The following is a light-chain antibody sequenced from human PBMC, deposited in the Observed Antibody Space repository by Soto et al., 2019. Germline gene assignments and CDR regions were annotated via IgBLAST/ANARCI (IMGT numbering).Light chain of an antibody. CDR3: RSYTSSGTYV. CDR2: EVS. V-gene: IGLV2-14*01. J-gene: IGLJ1*01. Sequence: QSALTQPASVSGSPGQSIAISCTGTSSDVGDYNYVSWYQQHPDKAPKLMIYEVSNRPSGVSSRFSGSKSGDTASLTISGLQAEDEADYYCRSYTSSGTYVFGTGTKLTVL. CDR1: SSDVGDYNY.